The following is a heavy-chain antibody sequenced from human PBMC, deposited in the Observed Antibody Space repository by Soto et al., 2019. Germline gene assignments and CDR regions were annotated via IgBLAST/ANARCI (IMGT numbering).Heavy chain of an antibody. Sequence: GASVKFSCKASGYTFTGYYMHWMRQAPGQGLEWMGWINPNSGGTNYAQKFQGRVTMTRDTSISTAYMELSRLRSDDTAVYYCARVYYSGSNWFDPWGQGTLVTVSS. D-gene: IGHD1-26*01. CDR2: INPNSGGT. CDR3: ARVYYSGSNWFDP. V-gene: IGHV1-2*02. CDR1: GYTFTGYY. J-gene: IGHJ5*02.